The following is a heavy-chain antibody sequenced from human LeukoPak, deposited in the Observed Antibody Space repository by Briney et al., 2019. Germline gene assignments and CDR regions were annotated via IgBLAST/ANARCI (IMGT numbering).Heavy chain of an antibody. CDR2: IKADGGEK. D-gene: IGHD6-6*01. V-gene: IGHV3-7*01. Sequence: GGSLRLSCAASDFTFSSSGITWVRQAPGKGLEWVAKIKADGGEKDHVASVKGRFTISRDNAKNSLYLQMNSLRVEDTAVYYCARGGAARPDFWGQGTLVTVSS. CDR1: DFTFSSSG. CDR3: ARGGAARPDF. J-gene: IGHJ4*02.